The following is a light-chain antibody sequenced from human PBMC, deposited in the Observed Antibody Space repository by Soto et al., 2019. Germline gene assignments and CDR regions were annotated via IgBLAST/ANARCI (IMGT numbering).Light chain of an antibody. CDR2: NNN. J-gene: IGLJ3*02. CDR1: RSNIGNNA. Sequence: QSVLTQTPSASGTPGQTVTISCSGSRSNIGNNAVSWYQQYPGTAPKLLIYNNNQRPSGIPDRFSGSKSGTSASLAISGLQSEDEADYYCATWDDSLNARGVFVGGTKLTVL. CDR3: ATWDDSLNARGV. V-gene: IGLV1-44*01.